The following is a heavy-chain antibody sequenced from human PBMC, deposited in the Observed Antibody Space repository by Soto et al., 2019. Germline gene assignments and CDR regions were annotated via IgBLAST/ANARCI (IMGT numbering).Heavy chain of an antibody. Sequence: PGGSLRLSCAASGFTFSSFWMRWVRQVPGKGLVWISHITKDGSSLSYADSVKGRFTISRDNAKNTVYLQMNGLRAEDTAVYYCARGGVGSFDYWGQGSLVTVSS. CDR3: ARGGVGSFDY. CDR1: GFTFSSFW. J-gene: IGHJ4*02. V-gene: IGHV3-74*01. CDR2: ITKDGSSL. D-gene: IGHD3-10*01.